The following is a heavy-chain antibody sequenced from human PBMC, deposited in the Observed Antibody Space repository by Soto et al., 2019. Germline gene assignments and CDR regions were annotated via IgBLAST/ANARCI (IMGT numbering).Heavy chain of an antibody. J-gene: IGHJ4*02. D-gene: IGHD3-10*01. Sequence: QVQLVESGGGVVQPGRSLRLSCAASGFTFSSYAMHWVRQAPGKGLEWVAVISYDGSNKYYADSVKGRFTISRDNSKNTLYLQVNSLRAEYTAVYYGARVPGGSMFRGVIGGWADYLGQGTLVTVSS. CDR3: ARVPGGSMFRGVIGGWADY. CDR2: ISYDGSNK. CDR1: GFTFSSYA. V-gene: IGHV3-30-3*01.